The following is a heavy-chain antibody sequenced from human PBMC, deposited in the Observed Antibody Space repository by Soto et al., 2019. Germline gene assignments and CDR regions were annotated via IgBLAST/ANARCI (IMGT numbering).Heavy chain of an antibody. CDR1: GGTFSSYT. V-gene: IGHV1-69*02. Sequence: QVQLVQSGAEVKKPGSSVKVSCKASGGTFSSYTISWVRQAPGQGLEWMGRIIPILGIANYAQKFQGRVTITADKSTSPAYMELSSLRSEDTAVYYCARYSGSYSSSRDVWGQGTTVTVSS. CDR3: ARYSGSYSSSRDV. J-gene: IGHJ6*02. CDR2: IIPILGIA. D-gene: IGHD3-10*01.